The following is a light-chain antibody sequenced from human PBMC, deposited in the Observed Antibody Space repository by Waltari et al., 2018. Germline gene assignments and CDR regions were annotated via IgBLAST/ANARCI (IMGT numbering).Light chain of an antibody. J-gene: IGKJ3*01. CDR2: GAS. V-gene: IGKV3-20*01. CDR1: QSVSSSY. Sequence: EIVLTQSPGTLSLSPGARATLSCRASQSVSSSYLAWYQLKPGQAPRLLIYGASSRATGIPDRFSGSGSGTDFTLTISRLEPEDFAVYYCQQYGSSLFTFGPGTKVDIK. CDR3: QQYGSSLFT.